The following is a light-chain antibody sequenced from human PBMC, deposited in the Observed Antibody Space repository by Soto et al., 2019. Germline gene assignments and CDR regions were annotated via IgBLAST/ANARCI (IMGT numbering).Light chain of an antibody. Sequence: QSALTQPPSASGSPGQSVTISCTGTKNDIGVYDFVSWYQHHPGKAPRLIIYEVVHRPSGVPDRFSGSKSGNTASLTVSGLQAADEAYYFCKSYAGSNPYVFGSGTKLTVL. CDR3: KSYAGSNPYV. V-gene: IGLV2-8*01. CDR2: EVV. J-gene: IGLJ1*01. CDR1: KNDIGVYDF.